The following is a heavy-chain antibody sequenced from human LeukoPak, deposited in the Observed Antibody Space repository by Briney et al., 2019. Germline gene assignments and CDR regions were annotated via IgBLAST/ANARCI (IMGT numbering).Heavy chain of an antibody. Sequence: ASVTVSCKVSGYTLTELSMHWVRQAPGKGLEWMGGFDPEDGETIYAQKFQGRVTMSEDTSTDTAYMELSSLRSEDTAVYYYATVDYYDSSGPGAFDIWGQGTMVTVSS. V-gene: IGHV1-24*01. CDR1: GYTLTELS. CDR3: ATVDYYDSSGPGAFDI. J-gene: IGHJ3*02. CDR2: FDPEDGET. D-gene: IGHD3-22*01.